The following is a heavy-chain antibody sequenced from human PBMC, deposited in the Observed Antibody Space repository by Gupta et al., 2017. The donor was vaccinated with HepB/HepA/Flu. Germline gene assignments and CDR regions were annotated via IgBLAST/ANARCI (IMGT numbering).Heavy chain of an antibody. CDR2: IYYSGST. V-gene: IGHV4-39*01. CDR1: GGSISSSSYY. Sequence: QLQLQESGPGLVKPSETLSLTCTVSGGSISSSSYYLGWIRQPPGKGLEWIGSIYYSGSTYYNPSLKSRVTISVDTSKNQFSLKLSSVTAADTAVYYCARHNAGDAFWSGYYRPNYYYYYYMDVWGKGTTVTVSS. J-gene: IGHJ6*03. D-gene: IGHD3-3*01. CDR3: ARHNAGDAFWSGYYRPNYYYYYYMDV.